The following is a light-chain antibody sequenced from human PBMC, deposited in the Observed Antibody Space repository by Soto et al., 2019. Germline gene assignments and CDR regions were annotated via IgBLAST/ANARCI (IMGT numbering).Light chain of an antibody. CDR1: QSFSNNY. J-gene: IGKJ1*01. CDR2: GAS. CDR3: QQYTASRT. V-gene: IGKV3-20*01. Sequence: EIVLTQSPATLSLSPGERATLSCRASQSFSNNYLAWYHQKPGQAPRLLIYGASSRATGIQDRFSSSGSGTDFTLTISRLEPEDFAEYYCQQYTASRTFGQGTKVDIK.